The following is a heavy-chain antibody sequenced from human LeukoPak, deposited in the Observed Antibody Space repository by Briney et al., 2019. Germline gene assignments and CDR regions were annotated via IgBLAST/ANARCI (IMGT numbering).Heavy chain of an antibody. J-gene: IGHJ4*02. V-gene: IGHV4-59*01. CDR3: ARGGYSYGFDNFDF. Sequence: SETLSLTCTVSGGSISSYYWSWIQQPPGKGLEWIGYIYYSGSTNYNPSLKSRVTLSVDTSQNQFSLKLSSVTAADTAVYYCARGGYSYGFDNFDFWGQGTLVTVSS. D-gene: IGHD5-18*01. CDR1: GGSISSYY. CDR2: IYYSGST.